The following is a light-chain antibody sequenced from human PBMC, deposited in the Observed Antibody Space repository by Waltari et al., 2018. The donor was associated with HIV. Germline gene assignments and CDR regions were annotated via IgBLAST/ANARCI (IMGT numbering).Light chain of an antibody. Sequence: EIVLTQSPGTLSLSPGEGATLSCRASQSVDTSYLTWYQQRPGQAPRLLIYATSSRATGIPDRFSGSGSGTDFTLTIIGLEPEDFAVYYCQQYAVSPRTFGPGTKV. V-gene: IGKV3-20*01. CDR1: QSVDTSY. CDR3: QQYAVSPRT. J-gene: IGKJ1*01. CDR2: ATS.